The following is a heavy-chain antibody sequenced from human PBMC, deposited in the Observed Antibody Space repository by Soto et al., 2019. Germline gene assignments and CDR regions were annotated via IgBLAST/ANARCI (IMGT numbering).Heavy chain of an antibody. V-gene: IGHV1-18*01. D-gene: IGHD3-22*01. CDR1: GYTFTSYG. CDR2: ISAYNGNT. CDR3: ARVSYDSSGYYYVDAFDI. J-gene: IGHJ3*02. Sequence: QVQLVQSGAEVKKPGASVKISCKASGYTFTSYGISWVRQAPGQGLEWMGWISAYNGNTNYAQKLQGRVTMTTDTSTSTAYMELRSLRSDDTAVYYCARVSYDSSGYYYVDAFDIWGQGTMVTVSS.